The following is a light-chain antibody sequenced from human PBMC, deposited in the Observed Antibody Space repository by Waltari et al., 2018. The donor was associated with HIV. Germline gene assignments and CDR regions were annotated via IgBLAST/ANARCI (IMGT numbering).Light chain of an antibody. CDR2: NND. CDR1: SSNIGRNT. V-gene: IGLV1-44*01. J-gene: IGLJ2*01. Sequence: QSVLTQPPSASGTPGQRVTISCSGSSSNIGRNTVTWYQQHPRTAPKLLIYNNDQRPSGVPDRFSGSKSGTSASLAISGLQSEDEADYYCTAWDDSLKGLVFAGGTKLTVL. CDR3: TAWDDSLKGLV.